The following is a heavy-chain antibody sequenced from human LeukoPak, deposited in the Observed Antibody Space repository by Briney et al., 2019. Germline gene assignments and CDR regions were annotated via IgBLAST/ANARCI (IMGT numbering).Heavy chain of an antibody. CDR2: INPRGGST. V-gene: IGHV1-46*01. Sequence: GASVKVSCKASGYTFTNHFMHWVRQAPGQGLEWMGLINPRGGSTSYTQKFQGRVTMTRDTSTSTVYMELSSLRSEDTAVYYCARVKSYYYDTSDKDAFDIWGQGTMVTVSS. CDR3: ARVKSYYYDTSDKDAFDI. J-gene: IGHJ3*02. D-gene: IGHD3-22*01. CDR1: GYTFTNHF.